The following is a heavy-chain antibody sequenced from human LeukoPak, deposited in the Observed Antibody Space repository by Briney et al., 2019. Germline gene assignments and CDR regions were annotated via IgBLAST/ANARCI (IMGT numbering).Heavy chain of an antibody. CDR2: IYYSGST. D-gene: IGHD6-19*01. J-gene: IGHJ4*02. CDR3: ARVGYSSGWLAYGFFDY. V-gene: IGHV4-59*01. Sequence: PSETLSLTCTVSGASISSFHWTWIRQPPGKGLEWIGYIYYSGSTNYNPSLKSRVTISVDTSKNQFSLKLSSVTAADTAVYYCARVGYSSGWLAYGFFDYWGQGTLVTVSS. CDR1: GASISSFH.